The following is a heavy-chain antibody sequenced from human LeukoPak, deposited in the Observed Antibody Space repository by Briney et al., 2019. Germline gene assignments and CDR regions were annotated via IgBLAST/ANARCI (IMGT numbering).Heavy chain of an antibody. CDR3: AKDPPYYYDSSGYGGGAFDI. CDR1: GFTFSSYS. Sequence: GSLRLSCAASGFTFSSYSMNWVRQAPGKGLEWVSYISSSSSTIYYADSVKGRFTISRDNAKNSLYLQMNSLRAEDTAVYYCAKDPPYYYDSSGYGGGAFDIWGQGTMVTVSS. V-gene: IGHV3-48*01. J-gene: IGHJ3*02. CDR2: ISSSSSTI. D-gene: IGHD3-22*01.